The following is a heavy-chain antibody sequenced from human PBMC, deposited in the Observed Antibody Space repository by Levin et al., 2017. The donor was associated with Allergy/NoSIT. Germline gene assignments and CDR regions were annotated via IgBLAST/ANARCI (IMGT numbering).Heavy chain of an antibody. J-gene: IGHJ4*02. CDR2: ISYDGSNK. Sequence: GGSLRLSCAASGFTFSSYAMHWVRQAPGKGLEWVAVISYDGSNKYYADSVKGRFTISRDNSKNTLYLQMNSLRAEDTAVYYCARGISLVVVTAIGDYWGQGTLVTVSS. CDR3: ARGISLVVVTAIGDY. CDR1: GFTFSSYA. V-gene: IGHV3-30-3*01. D-gene: IGHD2-21*02.